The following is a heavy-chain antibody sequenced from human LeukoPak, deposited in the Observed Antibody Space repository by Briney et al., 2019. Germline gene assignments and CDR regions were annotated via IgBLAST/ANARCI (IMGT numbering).Heavy chain of an antibody. D-gene: IGHD5-18*01. V-gene: IGHV1-18*01. Sequence: ASVKVSCKASGYTFTSYGISWVRQAPGQGLEWMGWISAYNGNTNYAQKLQGRVTITADKSTSTAYMELSSLRSEDTAVYYCAREEVGGYSYGPFDYWGQGTLVTVSS. CDR2: ISAYNGNT. CDR3: AREEVGGYSYGPFDY. J-gene: IGHJ4*02. CDR1: GYTFTSYG.